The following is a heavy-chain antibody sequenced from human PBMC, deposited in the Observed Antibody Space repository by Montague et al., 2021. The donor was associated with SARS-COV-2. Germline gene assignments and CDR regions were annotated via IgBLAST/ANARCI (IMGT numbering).Heavy chain of an antibody. CDR2: INHSGTT. J-gene: IGHJ4*02. D-gene: IGHD4-23*01. V-gene: IGHV4-34*01. CDR1: GGSFSGYY. CDR3: ARGDPQTLTLIGLRGKSASDY. Sequence: SETLSLTCAVYGGSFSGYYWTWIRQSPGKGLEWIAEINHSGTTNYNFNPSLRSRVTISVDTSKSTFSLKLSSVTAADTGVYYCARGDPQTLTLIGLRGKSASDYWGQGTLVTVSS.